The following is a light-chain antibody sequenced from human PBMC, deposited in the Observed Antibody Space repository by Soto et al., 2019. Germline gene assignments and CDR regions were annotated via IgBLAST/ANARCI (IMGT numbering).Light chain of an antibody. V-gene: IGLV1-51*01. CDR2: DNS. J-gene: IGLJ1*01. CDR1: TSNIANNY. CDR3: ATWDSSLAAYV. Sequence: QSVLTQPPSVSAAPGQKVTISCSGGTSNIANNYVSWYQHLPGAAPKLLIYDNSRRPSGIPDRFSGSRSGASATLGISRLQTGDEADYYCATWDSSLAAYVFGAGTKVTVL.